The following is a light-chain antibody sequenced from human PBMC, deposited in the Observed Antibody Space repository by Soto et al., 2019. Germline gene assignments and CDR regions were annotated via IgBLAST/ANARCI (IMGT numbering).Light chain of an antibody. V-gene: IGKV3-15*01. J-gene: IGKJ1*01. Sequence: EIVMSQSPAVLSVSSGERATVSCRASQSVAKDLAWYQHKPGQTPRLLTHGASTRATGIPDRFSGVGSGTEFTLTISSLQSEDFAVYYCQQYASSPRTFGQGTKVDI. CDR2: GAS. CDR3: QQYASSPRT. CDR1: QSVAKD.